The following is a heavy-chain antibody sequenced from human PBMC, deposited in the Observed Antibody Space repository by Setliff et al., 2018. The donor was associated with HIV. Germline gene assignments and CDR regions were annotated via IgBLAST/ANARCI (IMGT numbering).Heavy chain of an antibody. CDR2: VYHTGSA. CDR1: GYSMSSGDD. J-gene: IGHJ1*01. V-gene: IGHV4-38-2*02. Sequence: SETLSLTCGVSGYSMSSGDDWGWIRQPPGKGLEWIGNVYHTGSANYNPSLKSRVTISVDTSKNQFSLKLSSVTAADTAIYYCAREDSSSWYSSLSFWGQGTLVTVSS. CDR3: AREDSSSWYSSLSF. D-gene: IGHD6-13*01.